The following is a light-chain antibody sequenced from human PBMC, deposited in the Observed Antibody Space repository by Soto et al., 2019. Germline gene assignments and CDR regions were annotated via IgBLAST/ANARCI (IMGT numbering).Light chain of an antibody. J-gene: IGLJ1*01. CDR2: DVS. CDR3: NSYTSSSTYV. V-gene: IGLV2-14*01. CDR1: RSDVGGYNY. Sequence: QSALTQPASVSGSPGQSITISCTGTRSDVGGYNYVSWYQQHPGKAPKLVIYDVSNRPSGVSNRFSGSKSGNTASLTISGLQAEDEADYYCNSYTSSSTYVFGTGTKLTVL.